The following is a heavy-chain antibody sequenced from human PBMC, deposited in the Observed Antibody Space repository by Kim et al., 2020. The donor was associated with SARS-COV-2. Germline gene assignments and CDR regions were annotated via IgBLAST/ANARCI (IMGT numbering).Heavy chain of an antibody. D-gene: IGHD6-25*01. Sequence: ASVKVSCKPSGYTFTTYSIHWVRQAPGQSLEWMAWINAGNGYTGYSQKLQDRVTLTRDTFASTVYMELSSLMSEDTAVYYCARRGSGHGLDVWGQGTTVTV. V-gene: IGHV1-3*01. J-gene: IGHJ6*02. CDR3: ARRGSGHGLDV. CDR1: GYTFTTYS. CDR2: INAGNGYT.